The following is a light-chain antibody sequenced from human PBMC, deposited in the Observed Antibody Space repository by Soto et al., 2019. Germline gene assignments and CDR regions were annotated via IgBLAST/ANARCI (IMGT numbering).Light chain of an antibody. CDR2: GAS. J-gene: IGKJ4*01. Sequence: EVGMTQSPATLSVSPGERATLSCRTSQSVRSSLAWYQQKPGQAPRLLIYGASTRATGIPARFSGSGSGTDFSLTISSLQSEDFAVYFCQQYADWPPLTFGGGTKVEIK. CDR1: QSVRSS. V-gene: IGKV3-15*01. CDR3: QQYADWPPLT.